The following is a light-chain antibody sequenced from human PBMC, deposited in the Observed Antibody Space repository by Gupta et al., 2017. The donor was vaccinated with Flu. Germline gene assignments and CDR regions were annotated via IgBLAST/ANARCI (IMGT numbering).Light chain of an antibody. V-gene: IGLV1-40*01. J-gene: IGLJ3*02. CDR2: GNT. CDR1: FSTIAAGHD. CDR3: QSDDNSGSRA. Sequence: QSVLTQPPSVSGAPGQRVTISCTGTFSTIAAGHDVHWYQQLPGTAPKLLIYGNTKRPAAAPGRFSASTSGTAASLLITVPPQEEAADYYCQSDDNSGSRAFGGGTKLTVL.